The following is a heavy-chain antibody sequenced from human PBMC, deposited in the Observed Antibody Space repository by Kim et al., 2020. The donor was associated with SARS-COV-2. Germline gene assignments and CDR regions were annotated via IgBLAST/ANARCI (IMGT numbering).Heavy chain of an antibody. CDR2: ISGSGGST. CDR1: GFTFSSYA. CDR3: AKDRYYDSSGYYPTGPARTGEGYFDY. Sequence: GGSLRLSCAASGFTFSSYAMSWVRQAPGKGLEWVSAISGSGGSTYYADSVKGRFTISRDNSKNTLYLQMNSLRAEDTAVYYCAKDRYYDSSGYYPTGPARTGEGYFDYWGQGTLVTVSS. J-gene: IGHJ4*02. V-gene: IGHV3-23*01. D-gene: IGHD3-22*01.